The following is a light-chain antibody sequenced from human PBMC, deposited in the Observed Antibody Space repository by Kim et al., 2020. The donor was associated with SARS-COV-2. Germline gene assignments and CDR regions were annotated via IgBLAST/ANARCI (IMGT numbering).Light chain of an antibody. CDR2: KTS. J-gene: IGKJ5*01. Sequence: GDRVTITCRASQSFSSWLAWYQQKPGKVPKLLIYKTSILESGVPSRFSGSGSGTEFTLTISSLQPDDFATYYCQQYNTFPITFGQGTRLEIK. V-gene: IGKV1-5*03. CDR1: QSFSSW. CDR3: QQYNTFPIT.